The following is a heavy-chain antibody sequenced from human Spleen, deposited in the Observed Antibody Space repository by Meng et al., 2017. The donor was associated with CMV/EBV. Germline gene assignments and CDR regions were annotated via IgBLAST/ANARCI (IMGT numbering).Heavy chain of an antibody. V-gene: IGHV4-59*12. CDR3: AGGTAPRPGY. J-gene: IGHJ4*02. Sequence: QAQLQESGPELVMPSLTLSLSCTVSGATSRIYYWSWIRQPPGKGLKWLGYDFYSGSTNYNPSLKSRLSISIDTSKHKFSLKLNSVTAADTAVYYCAGGTAPRPGYWGQGTLVTVSS. D-gene: IGHD6-6*01. CDR2: DFYSGST. CDR1: GATSRIYY.